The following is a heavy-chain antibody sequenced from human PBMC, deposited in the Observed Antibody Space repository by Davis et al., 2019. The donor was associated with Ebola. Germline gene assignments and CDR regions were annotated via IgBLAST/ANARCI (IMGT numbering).Heavy chain of an antibody. Sequence: PGGSLRLSCKSSGYSFSNHWIGWVRQMPGKGLEWMGIIFPGDSDTRYSPSFQGQVTISADKSISTAYLEWSSLKASDSAMYYCARKDTAMVSHFDYWGQGTLVTVSS. J-gene: IGHJ4*02. CDR1: GYSFSNHW. D-gene: IGHD5-18*01. V-gene: IGHV5-51*01. CDR3: ARKDTAMVSHFDY. CDR2: IFPGDSDT.